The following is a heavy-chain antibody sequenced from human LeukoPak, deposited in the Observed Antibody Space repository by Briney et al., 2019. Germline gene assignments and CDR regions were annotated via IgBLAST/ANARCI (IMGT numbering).Heavy chain of an antibody. V-gene: IGHV6-1*01. D-gene: IGHD5-24*01. Sequence: SQTLSLTCAISGDRVSADSATWNWIRQSPSRGLEWLGRTYYRSNRSKWSSDYALSVKSRITISPDTPKNEFSLQLNSVTPEDTAVYYCTRANYRAFDIWGQGTMVTVSS. CDR1: GDRVSADSAT. CDR2: TYYRSNRSKWSS. CDR3: TRANYRAFDI. J-gene: IGHJ3*02.